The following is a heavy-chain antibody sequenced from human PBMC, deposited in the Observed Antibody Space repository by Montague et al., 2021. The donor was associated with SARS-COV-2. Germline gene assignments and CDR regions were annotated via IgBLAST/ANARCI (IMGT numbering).Heavy chain of an antibody. CDR1: GGSMISGGYY. J-gene: IGHJ6*02. Sequence: TLSLTCNVSGGSMISGGYYWSWIRQPPGKGLEWIGYVYSGGTTYYNPSLKSRVTLSENMSKNQFSLRLTSVTAADTAVYYCVRDGGLRFSGGAMDVWGQGTTVTVSS. CDR3: VRDGGLRFSGGAMDV. D-gene: IGHD3-3*01. V-gene: IGHV4-31*03. CDR2: VYSGGTT.